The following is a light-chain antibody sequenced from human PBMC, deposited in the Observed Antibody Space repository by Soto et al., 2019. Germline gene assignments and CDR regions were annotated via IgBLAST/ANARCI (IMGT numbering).Light chain of an antibody. CDR3: QQYTTSSWT. J-gene: IGKJ1*01. Sequence: EIVLTQSPGTLSLSPGERATLSCWSSQSVGSSYLAWYQQKPGQAPRVLIYGTSNRATGIPDRFSGSGSGTDFTLTISRLEPEDFAVYYCQQYTTSSWTFGQGTKVDI. V-gene: IGKV3-20*01. CDR1: QSVGSSY. CDR2: GTS.